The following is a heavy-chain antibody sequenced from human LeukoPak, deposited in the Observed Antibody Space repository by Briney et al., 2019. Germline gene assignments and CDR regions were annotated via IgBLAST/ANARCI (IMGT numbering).Heavy chain of an antibody. Sequence: PGGSLRLSCAASGFTFNNAWMSWVRQAPGKGLEWVGRIKNKADGGTTDYAAPVKGRFTISRDDSENTLYLQMNSLKPEDTAVYYCTTGDIYSGYAKFDYWGQGTLVTVSS. J-gene: IGHJ4*02. CDR2: IKNKADGGTT. CDR3: TTGDIYSGYAKFDY. CDR1: GFTFNNAW. D-gene: IGHD5-12*01. V-gene: IGHV3-15*01.